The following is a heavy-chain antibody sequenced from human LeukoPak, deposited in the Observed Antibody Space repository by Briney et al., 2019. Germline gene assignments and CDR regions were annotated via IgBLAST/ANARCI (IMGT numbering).Heavy chain of an antibody. D-gene: IGHD2-15*01. J-gene: IGHJ4*02. CDR2: IYYSGST. Sequence: SQTLSLTCTVSGGSISSGGYYWSWIRQHPGKGLEWIGYIYYSGSTYYSPSLKSRVTISVDTSKNQFSLKLSSVTAADTAVYYCARANCGGGSCYSDYWGQGTLVTVSS. V-gene: IGHV4-31*03. CDR1: GGSISSGGYY. CDR3: ARANCGGGSCYSDY.